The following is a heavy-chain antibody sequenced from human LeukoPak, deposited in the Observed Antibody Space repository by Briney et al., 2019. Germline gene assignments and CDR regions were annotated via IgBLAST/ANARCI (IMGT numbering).Heavy chain of an antibody. V-gene: IGHV3-48*01. Sequence: GGSLRLSCAASGFTFSSYSMNWVRQAPGKGLQWVSYISSSSSTVYYADSVKGRFTISRDNAKNSLYLQMNSLRAEDTAVYYCIVLAVTATLGFDYWGQGTLVTVSS. CDR2: ISSSSSTV. J-gene: IGHJ4*02. CDR3: IVLAVTATLGFDY. CDR1: GFTFSSYS. D-gene: IGHD6-19*01.